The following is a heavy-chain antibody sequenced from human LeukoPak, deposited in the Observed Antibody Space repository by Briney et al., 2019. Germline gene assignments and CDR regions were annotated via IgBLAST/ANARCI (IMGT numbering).Heavy chain of an antibody. Sequence: GGSLRLSCAASGFTLDDYVMHWVRQAPGKGLGWVSGISWNSVNIGYADSVKGRFTISRDNAKNSLYLQMNSLRAEDTAVYYCARVLSNYYYMDVWGKGTPVTASS. V-gene: IGHV3-9*01. D-gene: IGHD6-13*01. J-gene: IGHJ6*03. CDR3: ARVLSNYYYMDV. CDR2: ISWNSVNI. CDR1: GFTLDDYV.